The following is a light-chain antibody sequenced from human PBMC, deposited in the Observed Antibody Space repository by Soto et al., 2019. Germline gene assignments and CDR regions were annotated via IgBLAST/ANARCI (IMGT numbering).Light chain of an antibody. CDR3: QQYNNWPFPSWT. J-gene: IGKJ1*01. CDR2: GAS. V-gene: IGKV3-15*01. CDR1: QSVSSN. Sequence: EILMTQSPATLSVCPGERATLSCRASQSVSSNLAWYQQKPGQAPRLLIYGASTRATGIPARFSGSGSGTEFTLTISSLQSEDFAVYYCQQYNNWPFPSWTFGQGTKVEIK.